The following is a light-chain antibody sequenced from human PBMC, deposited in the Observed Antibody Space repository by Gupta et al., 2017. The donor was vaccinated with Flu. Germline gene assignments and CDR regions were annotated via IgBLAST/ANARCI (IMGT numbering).Light chain of an antibody. J-gene: IGKJ4*01. Sequence: PGERATLACRASQSVNSNLAWYQQKPGQAPRLLIYRASTRATGIPARFSGSGSGTEFTLTISSLQSEDFAVYYCQQYNNWPLFGGGTKVEIK. CDR2: RAS. CDR1: QSVNSN. CDR3: QQYNNWPL. V-gene: IGKV3-15*01.